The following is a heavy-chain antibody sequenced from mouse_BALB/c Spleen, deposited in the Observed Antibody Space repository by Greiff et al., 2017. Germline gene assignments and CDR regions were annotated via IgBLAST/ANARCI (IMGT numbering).Heavy chain of an antibody. D-gene: IGHD1-2*01. Sequence: QVQLQQSGAELVRPGASVTLSCKASGYTFTDYEMHWVKQTPVHGLEWIGAIDPETGGTAYNQKFKGKATLTADKSSSTAYMELRSLTSEDSAVYYCTRYGSFCDGYYFDYWGQGTTLTVSS. CDR2: IDPETGGT. V-gene: IGHV1-15*01. J-gene: IGHJ2*01. CDR3: TRYGSFCDGYYFDY. CDR1: GYTFTDYE.